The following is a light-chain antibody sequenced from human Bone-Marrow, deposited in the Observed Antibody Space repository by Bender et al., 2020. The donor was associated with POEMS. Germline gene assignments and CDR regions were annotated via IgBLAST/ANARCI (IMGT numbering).Light chain of an antibody. Sequence: SYELTQPPSVSVSPGQTASITCSGDKLGDKYTYWYQQTSGQSPVLVIYQDTERPSGIPERFSGSNSGNIATLTISGTQALDEADYYCQAWDTSSVVFGGGTKLTVL. V-gene: IGLV3-1*01. CDR3: QAWDTSSVV. CDR1: KLGDKY. CDR2: QDT. J-gene: IGLJ2*01.